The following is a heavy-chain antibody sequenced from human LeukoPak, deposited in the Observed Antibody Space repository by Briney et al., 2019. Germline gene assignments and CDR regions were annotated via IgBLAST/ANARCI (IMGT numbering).Heavy chain of an antibody. CDR1: GYTFTSYG. D-gene: IGHD6-13*01. CDR3: ARDGKQQLGFDY. Sequence: ASVKVSCKASGYTFTSYGISWVRQAPGQGLEWMGWISAYNGKTNHAQNFQGRVTMTTDTSTSTAYMELRSLRSDDTAAYYCARDGKQQLGFDYWGQGTLVTVSS. V-gene: IGHV1-18*01. CDR2: ISAYNGKT. J-gene: IGHJ4*02.